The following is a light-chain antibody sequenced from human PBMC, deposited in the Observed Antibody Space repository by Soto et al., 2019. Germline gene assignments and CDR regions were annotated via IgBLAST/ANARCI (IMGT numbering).Light chain of an antibody. V-gene: IGKV3-11*02. CDR2: YQX. J-gene: IGKJ1*01. Sequence: LSLSRGKRATLSXRASDTISIAYLAWYQQRPXTSPRPXXXYQXTRGTGIAERFSGRGSGRDLALTISSILTEEFDAYYYRHQRKTCTRTFGPGTKVDIK. CDR1: DTISIAY. CDR3: RHQRKTCTRT.